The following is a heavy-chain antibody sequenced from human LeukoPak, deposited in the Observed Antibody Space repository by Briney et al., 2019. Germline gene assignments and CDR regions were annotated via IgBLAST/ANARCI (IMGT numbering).Heavy chain of an antibody. V-gene: IGHV1-2*06. D-gene: IGHD6-19*01. CDR3: ARVKVKAVAGRDLGWFDP. CDR2: INPNSGGT. J-gene: IGHJ5*02. CDR1: GYIFTSNY. Sequence: ASVKVSCKASGYIFTSNYIHWVRQAPGQGLEWMGRINPNSGGTNYAQKFQGRVTMTRDTSISTAYMELSRLRSDDTAVYYCARVKVKAVAGRDLGWFDPWGQGTLVTVSS.